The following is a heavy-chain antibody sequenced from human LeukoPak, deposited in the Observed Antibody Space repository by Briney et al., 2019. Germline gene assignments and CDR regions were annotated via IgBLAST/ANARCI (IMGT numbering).Heavy chain of an antibody. V-gene: IGHV3-30*18. CDR1: GFTFSSYG. J-gene: IGHJ4*02. CDR3: AQENWHY. CDR2: ISYDGSNK. D-gene: IGHD1-1*01. Sequence: GRSLRLSCAASGFTFSSYGMHWVRQAPGKGLEWVAVISYDGSNKYYADSVKGRFTISRDNSKNTLYLQMNSLRAEDTAVYYCAQENWHYWGQGTLVTVSS.